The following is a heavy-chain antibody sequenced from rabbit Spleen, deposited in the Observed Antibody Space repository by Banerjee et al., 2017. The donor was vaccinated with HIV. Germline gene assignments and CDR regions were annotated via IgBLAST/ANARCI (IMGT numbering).Heavy chain of an antibody. Sequence: QSLEESGGDLVKPGASLTLTCTASGVSFTSNYYMCWVRQAPGKGLEWIACINAGSSGSYYANWAKGRFAISKTSSTTVTLQMTRLTAADTATYFCARDTSSSFSSYGMDLWGQGTLVTVS. CDR1: GVSFTSNYY. J-gene: IGHJ6*01. V-gene: IGHV1S40*01. CDR2: INAGSSGS. D-gene: IGHD1-1*01. CDR3: ARDTSSSFSSYGMDL.